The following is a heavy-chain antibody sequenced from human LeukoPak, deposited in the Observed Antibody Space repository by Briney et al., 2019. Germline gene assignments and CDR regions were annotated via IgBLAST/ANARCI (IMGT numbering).Heavy chain of an antibody. CDR2: INPSGGST. CDR3: AKARGLLWFGDQRGRYFDY. D-gene: IGHD3-10*01. V-gene: IGHV1-46*01. CDR1: GYTFTSYY. Sequence: ASVTVSCTASGYTFTSYYMHWVRQAPGQGLEWMGIINPSGGSTSYAQKFQGRVTMTRDTSTSTVYMELSSLRAEDTAVYYCAKARGLLWFGDQRGRYFDYWGQGTLVTVSS. J-gene: IGHJ4*02.